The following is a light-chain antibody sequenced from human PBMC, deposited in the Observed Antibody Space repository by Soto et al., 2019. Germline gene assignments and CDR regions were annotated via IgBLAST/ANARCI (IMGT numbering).Light chain of an antibody. J-gene: IGLJ1*01. CDR1: QSDIGVYDF. V-gene: IGLV2-8*01. CDR3: KSYAGSNTYV. Sequence: QSALTQPPSASGSPGQSVTISCTGTQSDIGVYDFVSWYQHHPGKAPRLIIYEVVQRPSGVPDRFSGSKSGNTASLPVSGLQAADEADYFCKSYAGSNTYVFGSGTQLTVL. CDR2: EVV.